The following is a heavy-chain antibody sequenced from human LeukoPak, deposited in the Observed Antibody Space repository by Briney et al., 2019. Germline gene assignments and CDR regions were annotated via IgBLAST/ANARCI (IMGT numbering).Heavy chain of an antibody. Sequence: ASVKVSCKASGYTFTSYDINWVRQATGQGLEWMGWMNPNSGNTGYAQKFQGRVTMTRNTSISTAYMELSSLRSEDTAVYYCARGASYYYGSGSYFCDYWGQGTLVTVSS. CDR1: GYTFTSYD. J-gene: IGHJ4*02. CDR3: ARGASYYYGSGSYFCDY. V-gene: IGHV1-8*01. D-gene: IGHD3-10*01. CDR2: MNPNSGNT.